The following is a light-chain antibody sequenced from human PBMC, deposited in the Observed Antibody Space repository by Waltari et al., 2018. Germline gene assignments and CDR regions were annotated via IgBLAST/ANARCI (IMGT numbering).Light chain of an antibody. V-gene: IGLV2-14*03. J-gene: IGLJ1*01. Sequence: QSALTQPASVSGSPGQSITISCTGTSSDIGAYNFVSWYQKPPGKAPKVMIYDVNHLPSGISSRFSGSKSGNPASLTISGLQAEDEADYYCSSCTTGLTRYVFGSGTKVTVL. CDR2: DVN. CDR3: SSCTTGLTRYV. CDR1: SSDIGAYNF.